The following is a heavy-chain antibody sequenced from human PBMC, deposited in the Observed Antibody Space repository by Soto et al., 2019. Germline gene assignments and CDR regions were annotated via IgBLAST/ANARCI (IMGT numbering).Heavy chain of an antibody. CDR1: GGSFSSYY. Sequence: SETLSLTCAVYGGSFSSYYWTWIRQPPGKGLEWIGEINHSGTTYYNPSLNSRVSISVDTSKNQFSLKLTSVTAADTAAYYCASGPGSGWYWFDPWGQGSLVTVSS. D-gene: IGHD6-19*01. V-gene: IGHV4-34*01. CDR3: ASGPGSGWYWFDP. J-gene: IGHJ5*02. CDR2: INHSGTT.